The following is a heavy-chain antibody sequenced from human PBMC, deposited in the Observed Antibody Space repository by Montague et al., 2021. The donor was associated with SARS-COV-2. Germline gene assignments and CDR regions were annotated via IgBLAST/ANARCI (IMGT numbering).Heavy chain of an antibody. CDR3: AKDIAVLGELSYYYGMDV. V-gene: IGHV3-23*01. J-gene: IGHJ6*02. Sequence: LRLSCAASGFTFSSYAMSWVRQAPGKGLEWVSAISGSGGSTYYADSVKGRFTVSRDNSKNTLYLQMNSLRAEDTAVYYCAKDIAVLGELSYYYGMDVWGQGTTVTVSS. CDR2: ISGSGGST. CDR1: GFTFSSYA. D-gene: IGHD3-10*01.